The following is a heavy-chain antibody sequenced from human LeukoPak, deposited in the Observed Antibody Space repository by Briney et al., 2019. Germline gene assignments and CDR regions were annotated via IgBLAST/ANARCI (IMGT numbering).Heavy chain of an antibody. CDR3: ARHIGQYGDSGAFDY. V-gene: IGHV4-59*08. CDR1: GGSISSYY. CDR2: IYYSGST. Sequence: SETLSLTCTVFGGSISSYYWSWIRQPPGKGLEWIGYIYYSGSTNYNPSLKSRVTISVDTSKNQFSLKLSSVTAADTAVYYCARHIGQYGDSGAFDYWGQGTLVTVSS. D-gene: IGHD4-17*01. J-gene: IGHJ4*02.